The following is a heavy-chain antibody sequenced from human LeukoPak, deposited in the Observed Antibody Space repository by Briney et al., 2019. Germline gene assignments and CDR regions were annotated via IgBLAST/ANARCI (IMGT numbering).Heavy chain of an antibody. CDR1: GGSISSYY. V-gene: IGHV4-59*08. J-gene: IGHJ6*03. CDR3: ARHKGKGVTGTTVFGYMDV. D-gene: IGHD1-7*01. CDR2: IYYSGST. Sequence: SETLSLTCTVSGGSISSYYWSWIRQPPGKGLEWIGYIYYSGSTNYNPSLKSRVTISVDTSKNQFSLKLSSVTAADTAVYYCARHKGKGVTGTTVFGYMDVWGQGTTVTVSS.